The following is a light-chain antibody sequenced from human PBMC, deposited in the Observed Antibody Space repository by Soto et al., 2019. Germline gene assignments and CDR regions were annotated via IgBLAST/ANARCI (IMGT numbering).Light chain of an antibody. J-gene: IGLJ1*01. Sequence: QSALTQPASVSGSPGQSITISCAGTRSDIGASNSVSWYQHLPGRSPTLIIYEATNRPSGVAERFSGSKAGATASLTISGLQADDESEYCCISYKTDDTLVFGGGTKLTVL. CDR2: EAT. V-gene: IGLV2-14*01. CDR1: RSDIGASNS. CDR3: ISYKTDDTLV.